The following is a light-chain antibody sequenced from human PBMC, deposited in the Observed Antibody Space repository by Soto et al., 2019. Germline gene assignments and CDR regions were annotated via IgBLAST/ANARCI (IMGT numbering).Light chain of an antibody. CDR2: GDN. J-gene: IGLJ1*01. V-gene: IGLV1-47*01. Sequence: QSVLTQPPSASVAPGQRVTISCSGSNFNIGKNYVYWYQKLPGTAPKLLIYGDNQRPSGVPDRFSGSKSGTSASLAISGLRPEDEADYYCSAFGGSGVFGTGTKVTVL. CDR3: SAFGGSGV. CDR1: NFNIGKNY.